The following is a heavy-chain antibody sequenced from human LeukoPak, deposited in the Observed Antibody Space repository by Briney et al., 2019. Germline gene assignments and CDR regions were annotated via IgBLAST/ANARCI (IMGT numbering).Heavy chain of an antibody. CDR2: ISSSSSYI. D-gene: IGHD3-3*01. V-gene: IGHV3-21*01. Sequence: GSLRLSCAASGFTFSSYSMNWVRQAPGKGLEWVSSISSSSSYIYYADSVKGRFTISRDNAKNSLYLQMNSLRAEDTAVYYCATQGLEVLRFLEWLTTPAGYWGQGTLVTVSS. CDR1: GFTFSSYS. CDR3: ATQGLEVLRFLEWLTTPAGY. J-gene: IGHJ4*02.